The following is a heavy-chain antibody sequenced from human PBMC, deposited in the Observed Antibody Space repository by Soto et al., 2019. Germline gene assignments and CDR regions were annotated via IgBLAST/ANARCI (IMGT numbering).Heavy chain of an antibody. D-gene: IGHD6-13*01. CDR1: GGSISSYY. Sequence: SETLSLTCTVSGGSISSYYWSWIRQPPGKGLEWIGYIYYSGSTNYNPSLKSRVTISVDTSKNQFSLKLSSVTAADTAVYYCAREGEPLVLDYWGQGTLVTVSS. J-gene: IGHJ4*02. V-gene: IGHV4-59*01. CDR2: IYYSGST. CDR3: AREGEPLVLDY.